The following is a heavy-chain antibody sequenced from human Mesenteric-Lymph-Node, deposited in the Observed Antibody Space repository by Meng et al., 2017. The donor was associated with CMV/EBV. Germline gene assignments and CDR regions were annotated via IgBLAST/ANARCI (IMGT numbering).Heavy chain of an antibody. J-gene: IGHJ5*02. Sequence: GESLKISCAASGFTFDDYGMIWVRLAPGKGLEWVSGIHWNGESTDYTDSVKGRFTISRDNAKNFLYLQMDNLRAEDTAVYYCAREDYDYVWGSLNWFDPWGQGTLVTVSS. D-gene: IGHD3-16*01. CDR2: IHWNGEST. CDR1: GFTFDDYG. V-gene: IGHV3-20*04. CDR3: AREDYDYVWGSLNWFDP.